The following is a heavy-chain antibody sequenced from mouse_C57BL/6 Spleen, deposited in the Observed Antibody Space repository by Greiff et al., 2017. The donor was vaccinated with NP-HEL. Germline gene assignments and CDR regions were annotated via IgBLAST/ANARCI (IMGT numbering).Heavy chain of an antibody. D-gene: IGHD1-1*01. CDR3: ARSITTVVARGAMDY. V-gene: IGHV1-80*01. J-gene: IGHJ4*01. CDR2: IYPGDGDT. Sequence: QVQLQQSGAELVKPGASVKISCKASGYAFSSYWMNWVKQRPGKGLEWIGQIYPGDGDTNYNGKFKGKATLTADKSSSTAYMQLSSLTSEDSAVYFCARSITTVVARGAMDYWGQGTSVTVSS. CDR1: GYAFSSYW.